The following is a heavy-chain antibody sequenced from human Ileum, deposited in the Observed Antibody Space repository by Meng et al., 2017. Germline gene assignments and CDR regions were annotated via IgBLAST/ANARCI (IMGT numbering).Heavy chain of an antibody. J-gene: IGHJ4*02. Sequence: GGSLRLSCAASGFTVSSYSMNWVRQAPGKGLEWVSSISSSSSYIYYADSVKGRFTISRDNAKNSLYLQMNSLRAEDTAVYYCARDEWELGYFDYWGQGTRVTVSS. V-gene: IGHV3-21*01. CDR1: GFTVSSYS. CDR2: ISSSSSYI. CDR3: ARDEWELGYFDY. D-gene: IGHD1-26*01.